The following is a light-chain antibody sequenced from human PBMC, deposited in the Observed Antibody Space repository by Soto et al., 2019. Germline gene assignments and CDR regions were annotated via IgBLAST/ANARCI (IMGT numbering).Light chain of an antibody. CDR3: LQDYNYPRT. CDR1: QGIRND. CDR2: AAS. J-gene: IGKJ1*01. Sequence: AIQMTQSPSSLSASVGDRDTITCRASQGIRNDLGWYQQKPGRAPKLLIYAASSLQSGVPSRFSGSGSGTDFTLTISSLQPEDFATYYCLQDYNYPRTFGQGTKVEIK. V-gene: IGKV1-6*01.